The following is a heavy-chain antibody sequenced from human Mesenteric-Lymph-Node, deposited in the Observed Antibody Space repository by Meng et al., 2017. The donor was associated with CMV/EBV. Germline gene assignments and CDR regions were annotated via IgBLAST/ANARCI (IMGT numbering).Heavy chain of an antibody. CDR3: AHRRRGQLWSFWDFDS. CDR1: FSLSTSGVG. Sequence: FSLSTSGVGVGWIRQPPGKALEWLALIYWDDDKRYSPSLKSRLTITKDTSKNQVVLTMTNMDPVDTATYYCAHRRRGQLWSFWDFDSWGQGTLVTVSS. J-gene: IGHJ4*02. D-gene: IGHD5-18*01. V-gene: IGHV2-5*02. CDR2: IYWDDDK.